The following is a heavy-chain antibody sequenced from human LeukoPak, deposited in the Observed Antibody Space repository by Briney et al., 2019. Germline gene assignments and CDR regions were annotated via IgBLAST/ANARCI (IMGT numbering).Heavy chain of an antibody. CDR2: IKHSGST. Sequence: KPSQTLSLTCTVSGGSISSGSYYWSWIRQPAGKGLEWIGEIKHSGSTNYNPSLKSRVTISVDTSKNQFSLKLSSVTAADTAVYYCARRAYSNYVYWFDPWGQGTLVTVSS. V-gene: IGHV4-61*09. D-gene: IGHD4-11*01. CDR3: ARRAYSNYVYWFDP. CDR1: GGSISSGSYY. J-gene: IGHJ5*02.